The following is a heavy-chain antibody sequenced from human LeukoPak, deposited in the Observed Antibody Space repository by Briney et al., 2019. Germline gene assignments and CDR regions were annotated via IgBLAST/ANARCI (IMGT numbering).Heavy chain of an antibody. CDR2: IYYSGST. CDR3: ARLGYCSGGSCYSYYYGMDV. D-gene: IGHD2-15*01. CDR1: GGSISSYY. J-gene: IGHJ6*02. V-gene: IGHV4-59*08. Sequence: PSETLSLTCTVSGGSISSYYWSWIRRPPGKGLEWIGYIYYSGSTNYNPSLKSRVTISVDTSKNQFSLKLSSVTAADTAVYYCARLGYCSGGSCYSYYYGMDVWGQGTTVTVSS.